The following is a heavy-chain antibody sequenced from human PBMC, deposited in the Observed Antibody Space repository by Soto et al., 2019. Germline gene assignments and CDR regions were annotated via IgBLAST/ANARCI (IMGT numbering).Heavy chain of an antibody. CDR3: VKDRSSASSSYYYGMDV. Sequence: QVHLVESGGGVVQPGRSLRLSCAASGFAFSTYGMYWVRQAPGKGLEWVAGMSFDGSNKYYAESVKGRFTISRDNSRNTLYLQMNSLRAEDTAVYFCVKDRSSASSSYYYGMDVWGQGTTVTVSS. D-gene: IGHD3-22*01. CDR2: MSFDGSNK. CDR1: GFAFSTYG. J-gene: IGHJ6*02. V-gene: IGHV3-30*18.